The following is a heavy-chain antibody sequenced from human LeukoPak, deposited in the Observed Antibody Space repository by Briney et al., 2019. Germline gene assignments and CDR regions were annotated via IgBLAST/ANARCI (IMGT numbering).Heavy chain of an antibody. CDR1: GFTFSSYA. D-gene: IGHD3-16*01. CDR3: ARTDLVRSFDY. CDR2: ISYDGSNK. J-gene: IGHJ4*02. V-gene: IGHV3-30*04. Sequence: GRSLRLSCAASGFTFSSYAMHWVRQAPGKGLEWVAVISYDGSNKYYADSVKGRFTISRDNSKNTLYPQMNSLRAEDTAVYYCARTDLVRSFDYWGQGTLVIVSS.